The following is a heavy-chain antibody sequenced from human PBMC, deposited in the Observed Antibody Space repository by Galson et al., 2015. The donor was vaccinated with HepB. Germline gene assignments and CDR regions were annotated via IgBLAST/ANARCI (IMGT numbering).Heavy chain of an antibody. CDR1: GGSISSGGYS. CDR3: ARAGGVTATRSYFDY. Sequence: LSLTCAVSGGSISSGGYSWSWIRQPPGKGLEWTGYIYHSGSTYYNPSLKSRVTISVDRSKNQFSLKLSSVTAADTAVYYCARAGGVTATRSYFDYWGQGTLVTVSS. CDR2: IYHSGST. J-gene: IGHJ4*02. V-gene: IGHV4-30-2*01. D-gene: IGHD2-21*02.